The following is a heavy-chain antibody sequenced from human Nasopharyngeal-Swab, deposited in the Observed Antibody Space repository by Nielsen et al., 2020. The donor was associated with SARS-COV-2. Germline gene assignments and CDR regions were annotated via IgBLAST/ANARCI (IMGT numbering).Heavy chain of an antibody. CDR3: ARDGQGAVDLDY. V-gene: IGHV3-74*01. J-gene: IGHJ4*02. CDR1: GFTLSEYW. D-gene: IGHD6-19*01. CDR2: VKNDGTTT. Sequence: GESLKIPCAASGFTLSEYWVHWVRQAPGKGLVWVSHVKNDGTTTTYADAVKGRFTMSRDDAKNTLYLQMNSLRTEDTAVYYCARDGQGAVDLDYWGQGSLVTVSS.